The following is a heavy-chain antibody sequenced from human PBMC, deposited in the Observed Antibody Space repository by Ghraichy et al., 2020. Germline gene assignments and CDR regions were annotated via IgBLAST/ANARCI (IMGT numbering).Heavy chain of an antibody. D-gene: IGHD5-18*01. CDR1: GFSFTGYY. J-gene: IGHJ4*02. Sequence: ASVKVSCKASGFSFTGYYLHWVRQTPGEGLEWMGWINSNSGATSFAPKFQGRVIMSRDTSLTTVYMELSILTSDDTAVYFCARPLGTRATGYTYGYWGQGTLVTVSS. CDR2: INSNSGAT. CDR3: ARPLGTRATGYTYGY. V-gene: IGHV1-2*02.